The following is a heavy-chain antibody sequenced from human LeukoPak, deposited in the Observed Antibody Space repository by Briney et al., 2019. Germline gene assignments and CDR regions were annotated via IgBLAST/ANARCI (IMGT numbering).Heavy chain of an antibody. D-gene: IGHD4-11*01. J-gene: IGHJ4*02. CDR1: GFTFSSHW. CDR2: ISSSSSYI. Sequence: GGSLRLSCAASGFTFSSHWMNWVRQAPGKGLEWVSSISSSSSYIYYADSVKGRFTISRDNAKNSLYLQMNSLRAEDTAVYYCAREGDYTKGDYWGQGTLVTVSS. CDR3: AREGDYTKGDY. V-gene: IGHV3-21*01.